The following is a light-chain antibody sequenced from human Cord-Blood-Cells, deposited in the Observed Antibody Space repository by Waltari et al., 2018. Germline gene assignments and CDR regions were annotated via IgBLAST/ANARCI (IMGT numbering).Light chain of an antibody. CDR2: AAS. Sequence: DIQMTQSPSSLSASSGDSAPTNCRASQTISSYLNWYHQNPGRAPKLLIYAASSLQSGVPSRFSGRVSGTDFTLPISSLQPEDFATYYCQQSCSTPWTFGQGTKVEIK. CDR3: QQSCSTPWT. CDR1: QTISSY. V-gene: IGKV1-39*01. J-gene: IGKJ1*01.